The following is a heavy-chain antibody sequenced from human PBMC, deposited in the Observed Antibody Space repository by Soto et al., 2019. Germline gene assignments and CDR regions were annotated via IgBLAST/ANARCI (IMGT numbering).Heavy chain of an antibody. V-gene: IGHV3-23*01. CDR3: AKHAAAAAPDY. CDR1: GFTFSSYA. J-gene: IGHJ4*02. Sequence: GGSLRRSCTASGFTFSSYAMSWVRQAPGKGLEWVSLISASGGGTYYADSVKGRFTISRDNSKNTLYLQMNSLRAEDTAVYYCAKHAAAAAPDYWGQGTQVTVSS. CDR2: ISASGGGT. D-gene: IGHD6-13*01.